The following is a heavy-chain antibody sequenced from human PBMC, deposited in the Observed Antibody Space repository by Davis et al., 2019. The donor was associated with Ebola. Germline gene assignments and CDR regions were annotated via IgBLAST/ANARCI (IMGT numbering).Heavy chain of an antibody. V-gene: IGHV3-43D*03. CDR3: AKDRYSSGWYYFDY. Sequence: GESLKTPRAASGFSFDDYAMHWVRQAPGKGLEWASLISWDGGSTYYADSVKGRFTISRDNSKNSLYLQMNSLRAEDTALYYCAKDRYSSGWYYFDYWGQGTLVTVSS. CDR1: GFSFDDYA. D-gene: IGHD6-19*01. J-gene: IGHJ4*02. CDR2: ISWDGGST.